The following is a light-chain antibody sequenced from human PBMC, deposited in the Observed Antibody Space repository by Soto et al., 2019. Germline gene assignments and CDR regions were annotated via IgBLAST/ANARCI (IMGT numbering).Light chain of an antibody. J-gene: IGLJ1*01. CDR1: SSNIGAGYD. V-gene: IGLV1-40*01. CDR2: GNN. CDR3: QSYDSSLSGAYV. Sequence: QSVLTQPPSVSGAPGQRVTISCTGSSSNIGAGYDVHWYQQLPGTAPRLLIYGNNNRPSGVPDRFSGSKSGPSASLAISGLQAEDEADFYSQSYDSSLSGAYVFGTGTKVTVL.